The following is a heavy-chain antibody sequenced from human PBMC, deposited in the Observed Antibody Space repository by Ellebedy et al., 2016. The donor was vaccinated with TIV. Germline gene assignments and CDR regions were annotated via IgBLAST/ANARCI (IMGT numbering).Heavy chain of an antibody. CDR2: INPSGART. D-gene: IGHD5-18*01. CDR1: GYPFTNYY. V-gene: IGHV1-46*01. Sequence: AASVKVSCKASGYPFTNYYIHWVRQAPGQRLEWMGVINPSGARTTYAQQFQGRVTLTRDTSTSTVSMELSSLRLDDTAVYYRARVDTSMITDYWGQGTLVTVSS. J-gene: IGHJ4*02. CDR3: ARVDTSMITDY.